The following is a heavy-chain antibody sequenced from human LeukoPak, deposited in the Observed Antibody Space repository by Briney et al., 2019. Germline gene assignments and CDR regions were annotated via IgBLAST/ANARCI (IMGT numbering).Heavy chain of an antibody. CDR3: ARDGVYDNDAFDI. CDR1: GFTFSSYS. D-gene: IGHD3-22*01. CDR2: ISSSSSYI. J-gene: IGHJ3*02. V-gene: IGHV3-21*01. Sequence: GGSLRLSCAASGFTFSSYSMNWVRQAPGKGLEWVSSISSSSSYIYYADSVKGRFTISRDNAKNSLYLQMNSLRAEDTAVYYCARDGVYDNDAFDIWGQGTMVTVSS.